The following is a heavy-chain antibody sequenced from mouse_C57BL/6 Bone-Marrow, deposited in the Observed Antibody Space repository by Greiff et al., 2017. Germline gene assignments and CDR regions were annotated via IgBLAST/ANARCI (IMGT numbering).Heavy chain of an antibody. CDR1: GYTFTSYW. CDR3: ARGGSTMVKRFAY. D-gene: IGHD2-1*01. Sequence: QVQLKQPGAELVRPGTSVKLSCKASGYTFTSYWMHWVKQRPGQGLEWIGVIDPSDSYTNYNQKFKGKATLTVDTSSSTAYMQLSSLTSEDSAVYYCARGGSTMVKRFAYWGQGTLVTVSA. CDR2: IDPSDSYT. V-gene: IGHV1-59*01. J-gene: IGHJ3*01.